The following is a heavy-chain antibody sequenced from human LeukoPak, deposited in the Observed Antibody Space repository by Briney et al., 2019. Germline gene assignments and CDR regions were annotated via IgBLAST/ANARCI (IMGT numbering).Heavy chain of an antibody. Sequence: ASVKVSCKASGYTFTSYGISWVRQAPGQGLEWMGWISAYNGNTNYARKLQGRVTMTTDTSTSTAYMELRSLRSDDTAVYYCARDRSSGYYVNDAFDIWGQGTMVTVSS. CDR2: ISAYNGNT. D-gene: IGHD3-22*01. CDR3: ARDRSSGYYVNDAFDI. V-gene: IGHV1-18*01. J-gene: IGHJ3*02. CDR1: GYTFTSYG.